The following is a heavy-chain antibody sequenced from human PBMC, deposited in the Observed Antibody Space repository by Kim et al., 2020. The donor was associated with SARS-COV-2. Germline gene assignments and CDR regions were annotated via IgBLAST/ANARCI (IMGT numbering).Heavy chain of an antibody. CDR1: GGSISSSSYY. CDR3: ARPAPRFDY. Sequence: SETLSLTCTVSGGSISSSSYYWGWIRQPPGKGLEWIGSIYYSGSTYYNPSLKSRVTISVDTSKNQFSLKLSSVTAADTAVYYCARPAPRFDYWGQGTLVTVSS. J-gene: IGHJ4*02. V-gene: IGHV4-39*01. CDR2: IYYSGST.